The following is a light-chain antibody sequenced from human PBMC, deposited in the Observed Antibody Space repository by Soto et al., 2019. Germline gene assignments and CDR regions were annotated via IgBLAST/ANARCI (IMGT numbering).Light chain of an antibody. CDR2: GAS. Sequence: VLAHSPGTLSLSPGPSSPLSSRASHSCNSIYLAWYQQGPGQAPRLLIYGASSRATRIPDRFSGSGSGTDFTLTISRLEPEDFAVYYWHQYDSWTFGQGTKVDIK. CDR3: HQYDSWT. CDR1: HSCNSIY. V-gene: IGKV3-20*01. J-gene: IGKJ1*01.